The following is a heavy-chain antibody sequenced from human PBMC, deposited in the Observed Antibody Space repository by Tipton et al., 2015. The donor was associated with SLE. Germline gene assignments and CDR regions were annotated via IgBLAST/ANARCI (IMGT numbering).Heavy chain of an antibody. D-gene: IGHD6-19*01. V-gene: IGHV4-61*09. CDR1: GGSISSGSYY. J-gene: IGHJ4*02. CDR3: ARTTGQWLVSFFDY. CDR2: INHSGST. Sequence: TLSLTCTVSGGSISSGSYYWSWIRQPAGKGLEWIGEINHSGSTNYNPSLKSRVTISVDTSKNQFSLKLSSVTAADTAVYYCARTTGQWLVSFFDYWGPGTLVTVSS.